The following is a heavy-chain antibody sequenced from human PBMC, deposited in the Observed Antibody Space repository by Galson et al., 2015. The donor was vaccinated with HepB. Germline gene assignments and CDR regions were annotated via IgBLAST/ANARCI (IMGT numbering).Heavy chain of an antibody. CDR1: GFSFTSYS. D-gene: IGHD3-10*01. CDR3: ARDGYGPGNHHNWFDP. Sequence: SLRLSCAASGFSFTSYSMNWVRQAPGKGLEWVSSISSSRSYIYYADSVEGRFTISRDNAKNTVYLQMNSLGVEDTAVYYCARDGYGPGNHHNWFDPWGQGTLVTVSS. CDR2: ISSSRSYI. J-gene: IGHJ5*02. V-gene: IGHV3-21*01.